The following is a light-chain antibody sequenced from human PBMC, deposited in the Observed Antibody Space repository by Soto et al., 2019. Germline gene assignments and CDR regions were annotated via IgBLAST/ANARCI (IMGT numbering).Light chain of an antibody. V-gene: IGKV3-11*01. Sequence: EIVLTQALATLSXXXXXXXXXXXRASQSVSSYLAWYQQNPGQAPRLLIYDASNRATGIPARFSGSGSGTDFTLTISSLEPEDFAVYYCQQRSNWPGTFGQGTKVDIK. CDR1: QSVSSY. CDR2: DAS. CDR3: QQRSNWPGT. J-gene: IGKJ1*01.